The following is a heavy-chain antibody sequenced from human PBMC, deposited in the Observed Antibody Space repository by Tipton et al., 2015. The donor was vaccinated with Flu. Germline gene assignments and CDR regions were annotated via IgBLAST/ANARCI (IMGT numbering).Heavy chain of an antibody. Sequence: QLVQSGAEVKKPGASVKVSCKASGYTFTGYYMHWVRQAPGQGLEWMGWINPNSGGTNYAQKFQGRVTMTRDASISTAYMELSRLRSDDTAVYYCARVRVRPDPYYYGMDVWGQGTTVTVSS. D-gene: IGHD4/OR15-4a*01. J-gene: IGHJ6*02. V-gene: IGHV1-2*02. CDR1: GYTFTGYY. CDR3: ARVRVRPDPYYYGMDV. CDR2: INPNSGGT.